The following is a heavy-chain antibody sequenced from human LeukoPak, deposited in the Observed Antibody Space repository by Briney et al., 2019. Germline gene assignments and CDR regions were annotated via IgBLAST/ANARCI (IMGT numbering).Heavy chain of an antibody. J-gene: IGHJ6*03. CDR1: GYTLTELS. Sequence: ASVKVSCKVSGYTLTELSMHWVRQAPGKGLEWMGGFDPEGGETIYAQKFQGRVTMTEDTSTDTAYMELSSLRSEDTAVYYCATSVQGHYYYMDVWGKGTTVTVSS. CDR2: FDPEGGET. V-gene: IGHV1-24*01. CDR3: ATSVQGHYYYMDV.